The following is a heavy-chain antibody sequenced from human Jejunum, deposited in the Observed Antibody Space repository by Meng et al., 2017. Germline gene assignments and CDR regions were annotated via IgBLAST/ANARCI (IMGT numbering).Heavy chain of an antibody. CDR3: ANRAWLES. J-gene: IGHJ5*01. Sequence: EGQLVGSGGGLVNPGGSLRLSCAASGFTFSDAWMSWVRQAPGKGLEWVARIKRTTDGATTDYAASVKGRFTISRDDSNNILYLQLSGLKIEDTAVYHCANRAWLESWGQGTLVTVSS. V-gene: IGHV3-15*01. D-gene: IGHD3-10*01. CDR2: IKRTTDGATT. CDR1: GFTFSDAW.